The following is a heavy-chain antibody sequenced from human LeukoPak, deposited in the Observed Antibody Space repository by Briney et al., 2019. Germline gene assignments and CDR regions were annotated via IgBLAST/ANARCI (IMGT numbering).Heavy chain of an antibody. Sequence: SVKVSCKASGGTFSSYAISWVRQAPGQGLEWMGRIIPILGIANYAQKFQGRVTITADKSTSTAYMELSSLRSEDTAVYYCAGDGAYGGNRPFDYWGQGTLVTVSS. CDR2: IIPILGIA. CDR3: AGDGAYGGNRPFDY. J-gene: IGHJ4*02. V-gene: IGHV1-69*04. D-gene: IGHD2-15*01. CDR1: GGTFSSYA.